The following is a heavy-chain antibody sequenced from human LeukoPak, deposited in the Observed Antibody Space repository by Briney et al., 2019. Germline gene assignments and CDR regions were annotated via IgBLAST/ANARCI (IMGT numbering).Heavy chain of an antibody. CDR3: VTEKGSAFHI. J-gene: IGHJ3*02. V-gene: IGHV1-18*01. Sequence: ASVKLSCKASGYTFTSYGISWVRQAPGHGLEWMGWISAYNGNTNYAHTLQGRVTKTTDTYTSPTNKSLRSLTAYDPAMYQCVTEKGSAFHIWRGGTM. CDR2: ISAYNGNT. D-gene: IGHD3-10*01. CDR1: GYTFTSYG.